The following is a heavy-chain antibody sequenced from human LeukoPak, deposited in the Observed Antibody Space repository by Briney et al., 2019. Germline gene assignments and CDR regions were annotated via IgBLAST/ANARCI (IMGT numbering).Heavy chain of an antibody. CDR3: ARDPYDSSGYGY. Sequence: PVKDSCKASGGTFSSYAISWVRQAPGQGLEWMGGIIPIFGTANYAQKFQGRVTITADESTSTAYMELSSLRSEDTAVYYCARDPYDSSGYGYWGQGTLVTVSS. CDR1: GGTFSSYA. CDR2: IIPIFGTA. D-gene: IGHD3-22*01. V-gene: IGHV1-69*13. J-gene: IGHJ4*02.